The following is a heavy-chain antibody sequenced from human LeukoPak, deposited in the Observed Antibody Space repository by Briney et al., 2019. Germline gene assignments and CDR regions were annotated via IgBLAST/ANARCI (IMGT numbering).Heavy chain of an antibody. CDR3: ARSGPTRDYGMGV. J-gene: IGHJ6*02. D-gene: IGHD1-26*01. V-gene: IGHV3-21*01. CDR2: ISSDSYYI. CDR1: GFIFSSYS. Sequence: GGSLRLSCAASGFIFSSYSMNWVRQAPGKGLEWVSSISSDSYYIFYADSVKGRFTISRDNAKNSLYLRMNSLRAEDTAVYYCARSGPTRDYGMGVWGQGTTVTVS.